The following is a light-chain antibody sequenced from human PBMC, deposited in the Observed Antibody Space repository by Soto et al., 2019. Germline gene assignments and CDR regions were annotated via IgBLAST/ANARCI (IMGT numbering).Light chain of an antibody. CDR3: QHYNSYSEA. Sequence: IQMTQSPSTLSVSVGDRVTITCRASQTISSWLAWYQQKPGKAPKLLIYKASTLKSGVPSRFSGSGSGTEFTLTISSLQPDGFATYYCQHYNSYSEAFGQGTKVDIK. CDR1: QTISSW. V-gene: IGKV1-5*03. CDR2: KAS. J-gene: IGKJ1*01.